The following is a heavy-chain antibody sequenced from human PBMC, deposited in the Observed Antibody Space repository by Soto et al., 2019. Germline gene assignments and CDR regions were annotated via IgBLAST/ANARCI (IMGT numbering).Heavy chain of an antibody. CDR2: IIPFFGTA. V-gene: IGHV1-69*13. D-gene: IGHD3-16*01. J-gene: IGHJ4*02. Sequence: SVKVSCKTSGGTFSTFGISWVRQAPGQGLEWMGGIIPFFGTAEYSQKFEDRITITADESTNSVYMDLRSLTSEDTAIYYCARTAPMDAGDKYYYDFWGQGALVTVSS. CDR3: ARTAPMDAGDKYYYDF. CDR1: GGTFSTFG.